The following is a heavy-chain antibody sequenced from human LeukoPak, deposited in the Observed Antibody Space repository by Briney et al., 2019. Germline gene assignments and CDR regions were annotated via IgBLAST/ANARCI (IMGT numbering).Heavy chain of an antibody. CDR3: ARAAQLVRDFDY. D-gene: IGHD6-13*01. J-gene: IGHJ4*02. CDR2: INHSGST. V-gene: IGHV4-34*01. Sequence: SETLSLTCAVYGGSFSGYYWSWIRQPPGKGLEWIGEINHSGSTNYNPSLKSRVTISVDTSKNQFSLKLRSVTAADTAVYYCARAAQLVRDFDYWGQGTLITVSS. CDR1: GGSFSGYY.